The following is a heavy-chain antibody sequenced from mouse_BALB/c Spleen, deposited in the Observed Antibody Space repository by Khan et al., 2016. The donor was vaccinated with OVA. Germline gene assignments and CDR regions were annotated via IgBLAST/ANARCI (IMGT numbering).Heavy chain of an antibody. D-gene: IGHD1-1*01. V-gene: IGHV5-9-3*01. J-gene: IGHJ2*01. CDR2: VSNGGGYT. Sequence: EVELVESGGGLVKPGGSLKLSCAASGFSFSSYVMSWVRQTPEKRLEWVATVSNGGGYTYYPDSVQGRFTIYRDNAENNLNLQMSSLRSEDTAIYYCTRHGDYGRGLFDYLGQGTTLTVSS. CDR3: TRHGDYGRGLFDY. CDR1: GFSFSSYV.